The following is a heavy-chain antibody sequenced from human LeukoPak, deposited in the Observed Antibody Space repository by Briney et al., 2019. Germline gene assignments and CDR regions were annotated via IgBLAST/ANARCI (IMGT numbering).Heavy chain of an antibody. Sequence: ASVKVSCKASGYTFSNYDINWVRQAPGQGLEWVGWMKPNTGATGYAAKFQGRVTMTREISTSTAYMELSSLSSEDTAVYFCARTYCENCPKPNWFDPWGQGTLVTVSS. CDR2: MKPNTGAT. V-gene: IGHV1-8*01. CDR3: ARTYCENCPKPNWFDP. J-gene: IGHJ5*02. CDR1: GYTFSNYD. D-gene: IGHD2-8*01.